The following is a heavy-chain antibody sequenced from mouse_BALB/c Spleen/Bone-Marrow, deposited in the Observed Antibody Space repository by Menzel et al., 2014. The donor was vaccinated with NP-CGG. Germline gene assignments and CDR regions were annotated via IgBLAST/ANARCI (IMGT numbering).Heavy chain of an antibody. CDR3: ARGIYYYGSSCAY. CDR1: GFTFXSYT. V-gene: IGHV5-12-2*01. J-gene: IGHJ3*01. CDR2: ISNGGGST. Sequence: EVKLMESGGGLVQPGGSLKLSCAASGFTFXSYTMSWVHQTPEKRLEWVAYISNGGGSTYYPDTVKGRFTISRDNAKNTLYLQMSSLKSEDTAMYYCARGIYYYGSSCAYWGQGTLVTVSA. D-gene: IGHD1-1*01.